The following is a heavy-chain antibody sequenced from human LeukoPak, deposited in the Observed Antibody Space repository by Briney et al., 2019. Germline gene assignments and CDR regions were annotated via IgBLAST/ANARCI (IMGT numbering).Heavy chain of an antibody. V-gene: IGHV3-7*03. J-gene: IGHJ4*02. CDR2: IKQDGSEI. D-gene: IGHD1-1*01. Sequence: PGGSLRLSCAASRCTFSGYWMNWVRQAPGKGLEWVANIKQDGSEIYYVDSVKGRFTISRDNAKNSLYLQMNSLRAEDTAVYYCATSRTFDHWGQGTLVTVSS. CDR3: ATSRTFDH. CDR1: RCTFSGYW.